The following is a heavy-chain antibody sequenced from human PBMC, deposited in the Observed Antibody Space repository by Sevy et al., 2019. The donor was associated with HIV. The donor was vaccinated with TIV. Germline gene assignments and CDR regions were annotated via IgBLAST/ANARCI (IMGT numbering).Heavy chain of an antibody. CDR1: ELGFSSHS. CDR3: PRDLHWAFDQ. D-gene: IGHD7-27*01. CDR2: ISGIGTPI. Sequence: GGSLRLSCTYSELGFSSHSFNWVRQAPGKGLEWISYISGIGTPISYLDSLRGRFTISRDNAKNSLFLQMNNLRDDDTSGYDCPRDLHWAFDQWGQGTLVTVSS. J-gene: IGHJ4*02. V-gene: IGHV3-48*02.